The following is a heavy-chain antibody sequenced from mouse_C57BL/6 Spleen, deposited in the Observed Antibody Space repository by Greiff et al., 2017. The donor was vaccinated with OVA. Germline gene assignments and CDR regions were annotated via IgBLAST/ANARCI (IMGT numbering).Heavy chain of an antibody. CDR1: GYTFTSYW. CDR2: IDPSASYT. CDR3: ASYYGSSYADY. V-gene: IGHV1-50*01. Sequence: QVQLQQPGAELVKPGASVKLSCKASGYTFTSYWMQWVKQRPGQGLEWIGEIDPSASYTTYNPQFKGKATLTVATSSSTAYMQLSSLTSEDSAVYYWASYYGSSYADYWGQRTSVTVSS. D-gene: IGHD1-1*01. J-gene: IGHJ4*01.